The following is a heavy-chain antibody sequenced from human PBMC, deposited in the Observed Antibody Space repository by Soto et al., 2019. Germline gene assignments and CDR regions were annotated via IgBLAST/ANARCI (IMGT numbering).Heavy chain of an antibody. D-gene: IGHD2-21*02. CDR1: GFTFSNHW. CDR2: ITSDGKSK. CDR3: ARESGDWPLNWFDP. Sequence: PGGSLRLSCAASGFTFSNHWMHWVRQRPAEGLVWVSRITSDGKSKAYAESVKGRFAISRDNAKNTLYLQMNGLTAEDTAVYYCARESGDWPLNWFDPWGQGTLVTVSS. J-gene: IGHJ5*02. V-gene: IGHV3-74*01.